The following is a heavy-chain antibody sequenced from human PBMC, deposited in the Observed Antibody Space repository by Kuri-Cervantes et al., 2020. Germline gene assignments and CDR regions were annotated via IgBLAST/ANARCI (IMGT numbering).Heavy chain of an antibody. J-gene: IGHJ4*02. CDR1: GYPISSGYY. Sequence: SETLSLSCAVSGYPISSGYYWGWIRQPPGKGLEWIGSIYHSGSTYYNPSLKSRVTISVDTSKNQFSLKLSSVTAADTAVYYCASSSGYPTADYWGQGTLVTVSS. V-gene: IGHV4-38-2*01. CDR2: IYHSGST. D-gene: IGHD3-22*01. CDR3: ASSSGYPTADY.